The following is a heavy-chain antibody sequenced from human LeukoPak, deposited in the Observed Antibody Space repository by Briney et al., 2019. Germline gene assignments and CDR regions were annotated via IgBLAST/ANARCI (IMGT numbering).Heavy chain of an antibody. Sequence: PGGSLRLSCAASGFTFSSYAMHWVRQAPGKGLEWVAVISYDGSNKYYADSVKGRFTISRDNSKNTLYLQMNSLRAEDTAVYYCARDQDRYCSGGSCYSFDYWGQGTLVTVSS. V-gene: IGHV3-30*04. J-gene: IGHJ4*02. D-gene: IGHD2-15*01. CDR2: ISYDGSNK. CDR3: ARDQDRYCSGGSCYSFDY. CDR1: GFTFSSYA.